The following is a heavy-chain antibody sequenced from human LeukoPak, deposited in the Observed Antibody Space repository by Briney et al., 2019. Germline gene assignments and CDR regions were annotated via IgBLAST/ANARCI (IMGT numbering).Heavy chain of an antibody. CDR2: INWNSGSI. CDR3: AKEFLAYDAFDI. CDR1: GFTFDDYA. J-gene: IGHJ3*02. V-gene: IGHV3-9*01. Sequence: GGSLRLSCAASGFTFDDYAMHWVRQAPGKGLEWVSGINWNSGSIGYADSVKGRFTVSRDNAKNSLYLQMNSLRAEDTALYYCAKEFLAYDAFDIWGQGTMVTVSS.